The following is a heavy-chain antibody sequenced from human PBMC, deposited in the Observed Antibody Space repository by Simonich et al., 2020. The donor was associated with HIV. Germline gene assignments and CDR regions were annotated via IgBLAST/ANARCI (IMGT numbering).Heavy chain of an antibody. Sequence: QVQLQQWGAGLLKPSETLSLTCAVYGGSFSGDYWSWIRQPPGKGLDWIGEINHSGSTNNNPSPKSRVTISVDTSKNQFSLKLSSVTAADTAVYYCARTYYYDSSGYYAGWFDPWGQGTLVTVSS. J-gene: IGHJ5*02. CDR3: ARTYYYDSSGYYAGWFDP. CDR1: GGSFSGDY. V-gene: IGHV4-34*01. CDR2: INHSGST. D-gene: IGHD3-22*01.